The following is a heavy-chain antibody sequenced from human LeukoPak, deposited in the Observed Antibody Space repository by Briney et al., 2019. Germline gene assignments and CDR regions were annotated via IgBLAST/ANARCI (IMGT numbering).Heavy chain of an antibody. CDR2: ISGSGGST. Sequence: GGSLRLSCAASGFTFSSYAMSWVRQAPGKGLEWVSAISGSGGSTHYADSVKGRFTISRDNSKNTLYLQMNSLRAEDTAVYYCAKALLYSSSSNYFDYWGQGTLVTVSS. CDR3: AKALLYSSSSNYFDY. CDR1: GFTFSSYA. V-gene: IGHV3-23*01. J-gene: IGHJ4*02. D-gene: IGHD6-6*01.